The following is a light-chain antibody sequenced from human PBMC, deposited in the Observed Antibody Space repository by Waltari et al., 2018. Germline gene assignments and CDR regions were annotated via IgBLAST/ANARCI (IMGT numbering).Light chain of an antibody. CDR3: MQALQTPRYT. J-gene: IGKJ2*01. CDR1: QSLLHSNGYNY. V-gene: IGKV2-28*01. Sequence: DIVMTQSPLSLPVTPGEPASISCRSSQSLLHSNGYNYLDWYLQKPGQSLQLLIYLGSNRASGVPDRFSGSGSGTDFTLKISRVEAEDVGVYYCMQALQTPRYTFGQGTK. CDR2: LGS.